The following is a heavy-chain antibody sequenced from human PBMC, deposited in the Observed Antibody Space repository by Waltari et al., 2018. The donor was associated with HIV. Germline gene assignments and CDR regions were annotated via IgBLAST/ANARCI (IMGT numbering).Heavy chain of an antibody. V-gene: IGHV3-49*03. CDR2: IRSKAYGGTT. CDR1: GFTFGDYA. Sequence: EVQLVESGGGLVQPGRSLRLSCTASGFTFGDYAMSWFRQAPGKGLEWVGFIRSKAYGGTTEYAASVKGRFTISRDDSKSIAYLQMNSLKTEDTAVYYCTRDPDFLEWLLYEEYYYGMDVWGQGTTVTVSS. J-gene: IGHJ6*02. CDR3: TRDPDFLEWLLYEEYYYGMDV. D-gene: IGHD3-3*01.